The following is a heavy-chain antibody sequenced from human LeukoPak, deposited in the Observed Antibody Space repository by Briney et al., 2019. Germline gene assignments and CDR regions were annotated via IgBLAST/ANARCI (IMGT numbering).Heavy chain of an antibody. CDR3: AREWTAFDY. Sequence: GGSLRLSCAASGFTFSSYAMHWVRQAPGKGLEWVAVISYDGSNKYYADSVKGRFTISRDNSKNTLYLQMNSLRAEDTAVYYCAREWTAFDYWAREPWSPSPQ. J-gene: IGHJ4*02. V-gene: IGHV3-30*01. CDR1: GFTFSSYA. D-gene: IGHD3/OR15-3a*01. CDR2: ISYDGSNK.